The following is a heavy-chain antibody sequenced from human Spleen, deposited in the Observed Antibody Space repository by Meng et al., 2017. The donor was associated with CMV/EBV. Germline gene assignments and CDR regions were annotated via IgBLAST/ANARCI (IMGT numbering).Heavy chain of an antibody. Sequence: SETLSLTCTVSGGSISSGGNYWSWIRQHPGQGLEWIGDIYHSGNTYYNPSLKRRLTISVDTSKNQFSLKLSSVTAADTAVYYCARVQSISGYYSNWFDPWGQGTLVTVSS. CDR2: IYHSGNT. CDR1: GGSISSGGNY. V-gene: IGHV4-31*03. J-gene: IGHJ5*02. D-gene: IGHD3-22*01. CDR3: ARVQSISGYYSNWFDP.